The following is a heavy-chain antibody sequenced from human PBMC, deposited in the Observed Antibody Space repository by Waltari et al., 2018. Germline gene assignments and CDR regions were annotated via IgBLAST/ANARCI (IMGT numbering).Heavy chain of an antibody. J-gene: IGHJ5*02. CDR2: IYIGGRT. Sequence: EVQLVEPGGGLIQPGGSLRLACAASAFTVSSTYISWVRQAPGKGLDWVSVIYIGGRTYYADSVKGRFTISRDNSKNTLYLQMNSLRAEDTAVYYCARVRYAWNFDFWSGAYNWFDPWGQGTLVTVSS. D-gene: IGHD3-3*01. V-gene: IGHV3-53*01. CDR3: ARVRYAWNFDFWSGAYNWFDP. CDR1: AFTVSSTY.